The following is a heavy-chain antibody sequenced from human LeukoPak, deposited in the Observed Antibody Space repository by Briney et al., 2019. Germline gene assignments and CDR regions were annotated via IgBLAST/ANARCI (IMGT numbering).Heavy chain of an antibody. D-gene: IGHD6-19*01. V-gene: IGHV3-11*01. CDR3: AREVAYSSGWYVLDY. CDR2: ISSSGSTI. Sequence: GGSLRLSCAASGFTFSDYYMSWIRQAPGKGLEWVSSISSSGSTIYYADSVKGRFTISRDNAKNSLYLQMNSLRAEDTAVYYCAREVAYSSGWYVLDYWGQGTLVTVSS. J-gene: IGHJ4*02. CDR1: GFTFSDYY.